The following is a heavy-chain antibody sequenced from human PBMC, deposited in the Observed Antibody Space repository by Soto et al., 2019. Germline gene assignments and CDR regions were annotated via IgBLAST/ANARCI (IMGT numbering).Heavy chain of an antibody. D-gene: IGHD3-3*01. V-gene: IGHV3-21*01. Sequence: EVQLVESGGGLVKPGGSLRLSCAASGFTFSSYSMNWVRQAPGKGLEWVSSISSSSSYIYYADSVKGRFTISRDNAKNSLYLQMNSLGAEDTAVYYCAREYNDFWSGYYSDYYYGMDVWGQGTTVTVSS. J-gene: IGHJ6*02. CDR1: GFTFSSYS. CDR3: AREYNDFWSGYYSDYYYGMDV. CDR2: ISSSSSYI.